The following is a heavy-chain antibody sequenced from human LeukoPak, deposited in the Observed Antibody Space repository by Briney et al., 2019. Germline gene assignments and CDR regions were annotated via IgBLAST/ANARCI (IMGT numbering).Heavy chain of an antibody. D-gene: IGHD4-17*01. J-gene: IGHJ4*02. CDR1: GGSFSGYY. Sequence: PSETLSLTCAVYGGSFSGYYWSWIGHPPGKGLEWIVEINHSGSTNYNPSLKSRVTISVDTSKNQFSLKLSSVTAADTAVYYCARDRGVTTFGYFDYWGQGTLVTVSS. V-gene: IGHV4-34*01. CDR3: ARDRGVTTFGYFDY. CDR2: INHSGST.